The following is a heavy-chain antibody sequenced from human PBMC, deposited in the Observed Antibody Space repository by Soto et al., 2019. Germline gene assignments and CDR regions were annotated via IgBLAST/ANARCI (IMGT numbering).Heavy chain of an antibody. V-gene: IGHV3-30*18. CDR1: GFAFSSYG. Sequence: GGSLRLSCAPSGFAFSSYGMHWVRQAPGKGLEWVAVISYDGSNKYYADSVKGRFTISRDNSKNTLYLQMNSLRAEDTAVYYCAKRTTIDYWGQGTLVTVSS. CDR3: AKRTTIDY. J-gene: IGHJ4*02. CDR2: ISYDGSNK. D-gene: IGHD1-7*01.